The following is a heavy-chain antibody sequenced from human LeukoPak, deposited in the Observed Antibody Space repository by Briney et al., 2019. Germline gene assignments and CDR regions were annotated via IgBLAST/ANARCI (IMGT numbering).Heavy chain of an antibody. V-gene: IGHV3-23*01. CDR3: AKDSTIFGGFDY. Sequence: GSLRLSCAASGFTFSSYAMSWVRQAPGKGLEWVSAISGSGGSTYYVDSVKGRFTISRDNSKNTLYLQMNSLRAEDTAVYYCAKDSTIFGGFDYWGQGTLVTVSS. J-gene: IGHJ4*02. D-gene: IGHD3-3*01. CDR1: GFTFSSYA. CDR2: ISGSGGST.